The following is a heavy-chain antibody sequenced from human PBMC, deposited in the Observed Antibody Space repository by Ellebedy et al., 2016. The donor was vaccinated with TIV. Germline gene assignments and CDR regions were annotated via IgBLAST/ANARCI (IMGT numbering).Heavy chain of an antibody. CDR2: INCKTGDT. Sequence: ATSVKVSCKASGYIFSGYSVEWARQAPGQGLEWVGSINCKTGDTDYAQKFQGRVTMIRDTSTSTAYMELNTLKSDETAMYFCSRGGPYWPLEYWGQGTLVTVSS. V-gene: IGHV1-2*02. CDR3: SRGGPYWPLEY. D-gene: IGHD2-8*02. J-gene: IGHJ4*02. CDR1: GYIFSGYS.